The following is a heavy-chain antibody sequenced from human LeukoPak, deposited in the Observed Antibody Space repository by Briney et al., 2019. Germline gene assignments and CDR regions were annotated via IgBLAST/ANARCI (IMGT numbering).Heavy chain of an antibody. CDR3: ARDRIEGATSDFDY. CDR1: GLTVSDNF. CDR2: LYRGGNT. V-gene: IGHV3-66*01. Sequence: PGGSLRLSYAASGLTVSDNFMSWVRQAPGKGLEWVSVLYRGGNTYYADSVRGRFTISRDNSKNMVYLQMNSLTAEDTAVYYCARDRIEGATSDFDYWGQGTLVTVSS. J-gene: IGHJ4*02. D-gene: IGHD2-21*01.